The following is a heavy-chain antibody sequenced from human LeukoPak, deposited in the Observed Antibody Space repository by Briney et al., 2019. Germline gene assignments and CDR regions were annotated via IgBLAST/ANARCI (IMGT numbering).Heavy chain of an antibody. CDR3: ATARAGAAFRWFDP. D-gene: IGHD6-19*01. V-gene: IGHV4-34*01. J-gene: IGHJ5*02. CDR2: INHSGST. Sequence: SETLSLTCAVYGGSFSGYYWSWIRQPPGKGLEWIGEINHSGSTNYNPSLRRRVTISVDTSKNQFSLKLSSVTAADTAVYYCATARAGAAFRWFDPWDQGTLVTVSS. CDR1: GGSFSGYY.